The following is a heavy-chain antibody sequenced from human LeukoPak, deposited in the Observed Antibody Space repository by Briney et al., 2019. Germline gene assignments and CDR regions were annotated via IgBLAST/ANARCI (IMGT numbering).Heavy chain of an antibody. CDR1: GFTFSSYA. Sequence: PGGSLRLSCAASGFTFSSYAMSWVRQAPGKGLEWVSGISDSGGSTYYADSVKGRFTVSRDNSKNTLYLQMNSLRAEDTAVYSCAKDRDPPRDGYNLGGLDYWGQGTLVTVSS. CDR2: ISDSGGST. V-gene: IGHV3-23*01. CDR3: AKDRDPPRDGYNLGGLDY. D-gene: IGHD5-24*01. J-gene: IGHJ4*02.